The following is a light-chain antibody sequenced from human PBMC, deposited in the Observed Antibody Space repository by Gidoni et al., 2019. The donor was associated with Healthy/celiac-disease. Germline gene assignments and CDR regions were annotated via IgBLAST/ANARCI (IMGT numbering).Light chain of an antibody. CDR2: DSR. CDR3: SSYTSSSTL. Sequence: QSALTQPASVSGSPGQSITISCTGTSSDVGGYNYVSWYQQHPGKAPKLMIYDSRNWPSGVSNRFSGSKSGNTASLTISGLQAEDEADYYCSSYTSSSTLFGGGTKLTVL. J-gene: IGLJ2*01. CDR1: SSDVGGYNY. V-gene: IGLV2-14*03.